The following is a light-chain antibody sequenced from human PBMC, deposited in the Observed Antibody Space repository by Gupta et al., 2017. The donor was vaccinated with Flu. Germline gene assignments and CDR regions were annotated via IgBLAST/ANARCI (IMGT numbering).Light chain of an antibody. Sequence: GKRARMSGGGERMGSKDVHWYQQKQGQAPELVVYDDDDRPSGIPEGVSGSNSGNKATLKISRVEEGEEADDHGKGGDSYSEHWVFGGGTKLTVL. CDR2: DDD. J-gene: IGLJ3*02. CDR3: KGGDSYSEHWV. CDR1: RMGSKD. V-gene: IGLV3-21*03.